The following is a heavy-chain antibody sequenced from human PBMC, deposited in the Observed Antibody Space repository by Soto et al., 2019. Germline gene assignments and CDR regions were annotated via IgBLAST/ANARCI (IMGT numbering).Heavy chain of an antibody. CDR3: AKDSPYPRIAVAGTEIDY. CDR2: ISGSGGST. J-gene: IGHJ4*02. D-gene: IGHD6-19*01. CDR1: GFTFSSYA. V-gene: IGHV3-23*01. Sequence: PGGSLRLSCAASGFTFSSYAMSWVRQAPGKGLEWVSAISGSGGSTYYADSVKGRFTISRDNSKNTLCLQMNSLRAEDTAVYYCAKDSPYPRIAVAGTEIDYWGQGTLVTVSS.